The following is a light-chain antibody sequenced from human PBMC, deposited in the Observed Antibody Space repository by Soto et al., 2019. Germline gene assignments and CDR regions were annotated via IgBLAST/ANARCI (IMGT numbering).Light chain of an antibody. CDR1: QSVTSY. J-gene: IGKJ4*01. V-gene: IGKV3-11*01. CDR3: QQRVSWPLT. CDR2: DAS. Sequence: TLSLSPGERATLSCRASQSVTSYLAWYQQRPGQAPRLLIYDASNRATGIPARFSGSGSGTDFTLTISSLEPEDFAVYYCQQRVSWPLTFGGGTKVDIK.